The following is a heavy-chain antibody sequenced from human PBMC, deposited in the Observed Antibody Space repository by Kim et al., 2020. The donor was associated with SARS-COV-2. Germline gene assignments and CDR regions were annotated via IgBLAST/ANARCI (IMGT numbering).Heavy chain of an antibody. Sequence: GGSLRLSRAASGFTFSNAWMSWVRQAPGKGLEWVGRIKSKTDGGTTDYAAPVKGRFTISRDDSKNTLYLQMNSLKTEDTAVYYCTTEYCSSTSCYLEEYYYYYGMDVWGQGTTVTVSS. CDR2: IKSKTDGGTT. J-gene: IGHJ6*02. V-gene: IGHV3-15*01. D-gene: IGHD2-2*01. CDR3: TTEYCSSTSCYLEEYYYYYGMDV. CDR1: GFTFSNAW.